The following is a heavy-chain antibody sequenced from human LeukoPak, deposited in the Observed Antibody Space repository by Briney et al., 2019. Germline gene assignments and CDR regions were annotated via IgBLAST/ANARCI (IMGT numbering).Heavy chain of an antibody. V-gene: IGHV3-23*01. D-gene: IGHD3-22*01. CDR3: AKRGGYYDSSGYHTPGAFDI. Sequence: GGSLRLSCAASGFTFSNAWMSWVRQAPGKGLEWVSAISGSGGSTYYADSVKGRFTISRDNSKNTLYLQMNSLRAEDTAVYYCAKRGGYYDSSGYHTPGAFDIWGQGTMVTVSS. CDR1: GFTFSNAW. J-gene: IGHJ3*02. CDR2: ISGSGGST.